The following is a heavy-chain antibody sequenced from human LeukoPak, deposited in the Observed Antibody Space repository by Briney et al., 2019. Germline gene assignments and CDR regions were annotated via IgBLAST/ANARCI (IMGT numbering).Heavy chain of an antibody. D-gene: IGHD6-19*01. CDR3: AGERIAVAGGNYYYYYGMDV. CDR2: INPNSGGT. V-gene: IGHV1-2*04. J-gene: IGHJ6*02. Sequence: GASVKVSCKASGYTFTGYYMHWVRQAPGQGLEWMGWINPNSGGTNYAQKFQGWVTMTRDTSISTAYMELSRLRSDDTAVYYCAGERIAVAGGNYYYYYGMDVWGQGTTVTVSS. CDR1: GYTFTGYY.